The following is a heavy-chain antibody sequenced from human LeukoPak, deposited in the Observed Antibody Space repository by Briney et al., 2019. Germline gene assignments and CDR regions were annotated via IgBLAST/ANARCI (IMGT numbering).Heavy chain of an antibody. J-gene: IGHJ4*02. CDR1: GGTFSSYA. D-gene: IGHD6-13*01. CDR2: IIPIFGTA. CDR3: ARIRAEGSSSWYGFDY. Sequence: SVKVSCKASGGTFSSYATSWVRQAPGQGLEWMGGIIPIFGTANYAQKFQGRVTITADESTSTAYMELSSLRSEDTAVYYCARIRAEGSSSWYGFDYWGQGTLVTVSS. V-gene: IGHV1-69*13.